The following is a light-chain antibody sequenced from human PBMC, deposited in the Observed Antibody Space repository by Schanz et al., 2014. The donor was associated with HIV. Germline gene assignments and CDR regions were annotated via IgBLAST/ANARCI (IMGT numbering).Light chain of an antibody. CDR1: SSDVAGYNF. Sequence: QSALTQPPSASGSPGQSVTISCTGASSDVAGYNFVSWYQQHPGKAPKLMIYEVSKRPSGVPDRFSGSKSANTASLTVSGLQPEDEADYYCTSHGGTNTFLLLFGGGTKLTVL. V-gene: IGLV2-8*01. CDR3: TSHGGTNTFLLL. CDR2: EVS. J-gene: IGLJ2*01.